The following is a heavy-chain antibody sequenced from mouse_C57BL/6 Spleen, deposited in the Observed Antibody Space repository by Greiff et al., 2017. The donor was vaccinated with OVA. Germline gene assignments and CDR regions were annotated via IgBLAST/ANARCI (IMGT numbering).Heavy chain of an antibody. V-gene: IGHV1-63*01. D-gene: IGHD1-1*01. CDR2: IYPGGGYT. Sequence: VQLQQSRAELVRPGTSVKMSCKASGYTFTNYWIGWAKQRPGHGLEWIGDIYPGGGYTNYNEKFKGKATLTADKSSSTAYMQFSSLTSEDSAIYYCARGYTTDWYFDVWGTGTTVTVSS. CDR1: GYTFTNYW. CDR3: ARGYTTDWYFDV. J-gene: IGHJ1*03.